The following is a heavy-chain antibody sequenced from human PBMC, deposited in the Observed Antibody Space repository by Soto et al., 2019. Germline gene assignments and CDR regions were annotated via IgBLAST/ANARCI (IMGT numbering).Heavy chain of an antibody. CDR2: IYHRGST. CDR3: ARDVGYHYDGSPAGQFDF. D-gene: IGHD3-22*01. Sequence: QVELQESGPGLVKPSGTLSLTCVVSGNSISTTNWWSWVRQSPGKGLEWIGEIYHRGSTNYTPSLKSRVTISVDKSKNQFSLKLSSVTAADTAVYYCARDVGYHYDGSPAGQFDFWGQGTLVTVSS. CDR1: GNSISTTNW. V-gene: IGHV4-4*02. J-gene: IGHJ4*02.